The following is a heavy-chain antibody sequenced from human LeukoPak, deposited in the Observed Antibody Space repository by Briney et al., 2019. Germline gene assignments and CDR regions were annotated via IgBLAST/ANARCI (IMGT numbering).Heavy chain of an antibody. V-gene: IGHV3-30-3*01. CDR3: ARVLEWELKSADY. J-gene: IGHJ4*02. D-gene: IGHD1-26*01. Sequence: PGRSLRLSCAASGFTFSSYAMHWVRQAPGKGLEWVAVISYDGSNKYYADSVKGRFTISRDNSKNTLYLQMNSLRAEDTAVYYCARVLEWELKSADYWGQGTLVTVSS. CDR1: GFTFSSYA. CDR2: ISYDGSNK.